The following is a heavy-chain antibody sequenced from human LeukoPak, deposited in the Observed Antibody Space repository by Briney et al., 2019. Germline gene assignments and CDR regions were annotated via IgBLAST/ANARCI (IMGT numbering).Heavy chain of an antibody. CDR2: IYYSGST. Sequence: PSQTLSLTCTVSGGSISSGGYYWSWIRQHPGKGLEWIGYIYYSGSTYYNPSLKSRVTISVDTSKNQFSLKLSSVTAADTAVYYCARVSSGWSVTTYYYYYMDVWGKGTTVTVSS. V-gene: IGHV4-31*03. D-gene: IGHD4-17*01. J-gene: IGHJ6*03. CDR1: GGSISSGGYY. CDR3: ARVSSGWSVTTYYYYYMDV.